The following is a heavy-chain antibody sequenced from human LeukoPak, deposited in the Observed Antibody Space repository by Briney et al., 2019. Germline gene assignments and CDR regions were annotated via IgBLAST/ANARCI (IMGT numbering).Heavy chain of an antibody. V-gene: IGHV6-1*01. J-gene: IGHJ6*03. CDR3: AREGSSSWYFTSVLYYYMDV. D-gene: IGHD6-13*01. CDR2: TYYRSKWYN. CDR1: GDSVSSNSAA. Sequence: SQTLSLTCAISGDSVSSNSAAWNWIRQSPSRGLEWLGRTYYRSKWYNDYAVSVKSRITINPDTSKNQFSLQLNSVTPGDTAVYYCAREGSSSWYFTSVLYYYMDVWGKGTTVTISS.